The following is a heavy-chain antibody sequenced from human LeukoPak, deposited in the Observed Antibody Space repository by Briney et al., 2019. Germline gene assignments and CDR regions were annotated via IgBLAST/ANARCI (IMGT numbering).Heavy chain of an antibody. V-gene: IGHV4-59*01. Sequence: SETLSLTCSVTGGSINSYYWSWIRQPPGKGLEWIGYISHSGSTDSNPSLKSRVTISLDTSKNQFSLKLTSVTAADTAVYYCAAMRYGRDYYYGMDVWGQGTTVTVSS. J-gene: IGHJ6*02. CDR3: AAMRYGRDYYYGMDV. D-gene: IGHD1-14*01. CDR2: ISHSGST. CDR1: GGSINSYY.